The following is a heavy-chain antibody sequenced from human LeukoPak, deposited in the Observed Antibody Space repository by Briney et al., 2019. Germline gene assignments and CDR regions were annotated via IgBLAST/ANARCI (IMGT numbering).Heavy chain of an antibody. D-gene: IGHD1-26*01. V-gene: IGHV4-59*12. CDR3: ARTGGSYHRWDY. CDR1: GGSISTYY. J-gene: IGHJ4*02. CDR2: IYYDGST. Sequence: SETLSLTCTVSGGSISTYYWSWIRQSPGKGLGWIGYIYYDGSTNYNPSLKSRVTISVDTSKNQFSLKLSSVTAAETAVYYCARTGGSYHRWDYWGQGTLVTVSS.